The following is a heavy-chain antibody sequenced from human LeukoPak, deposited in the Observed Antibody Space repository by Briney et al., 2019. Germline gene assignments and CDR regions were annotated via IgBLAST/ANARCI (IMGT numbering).Heavy chain of an antibody. J-gene: IGHJ1*01. CDR1: GFTFSDYY. V-gene: IGHV3-11*04. Sequence: GGSLRLSCAASGFTFSDYYMSWIRQAPGKGLEWVSYISGSGSTIYYADSVKGRFTISRDNAKNSLYLQMNSLRAEDTAVYYCARDYYDSSGYDGYFQHWGQGTLVTVSS. D-gene: IGHD3-22*01. CDR3: ARDYYDSSGYDGYFQH. CDR2: ISGSGSTI.